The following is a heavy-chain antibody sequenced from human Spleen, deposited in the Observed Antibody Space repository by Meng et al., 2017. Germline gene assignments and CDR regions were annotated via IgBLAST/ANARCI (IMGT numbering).Heavy chain of an antibody. D-gene: IGHD2-2*01. CDR1: GFTFSSYS. J-gene: IGHJ4*02. CDR3: AKSYCPSTSCSTFH. Sequence: GESLKISCAASGFTFSSYSMNWVRQAPGKGLEWVSSISSSSSYIYYADSVKGRFTTSRDNSKSTLFLQMNSLTREDTAVYYCAKSYCPSTSCSTFHWGQGTLVTVSS. V-gene: IGHV3-21*01. CDR2: ISSSSSYI.